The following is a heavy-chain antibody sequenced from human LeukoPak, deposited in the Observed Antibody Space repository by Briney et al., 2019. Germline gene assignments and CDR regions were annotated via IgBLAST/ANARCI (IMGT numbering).Heavy chain of an antibody. CDR1: GDSIRSYY. CDR2: IYYSGNT. CDR3: ARYCSSTSCYAVFDY. Sequence: PSETLSLTCIVSGDSIRSYYWSWIRQPPGKGLEWIGYIYYSGNTYYNPSLKSRVTISVDRSKNQFSLKLSSVTAADTAVYYCARYCSSTSCYAVFDYWGQGTLVTVSS. D-gene: IGHD2-2*01. J-gene: IGHJ4*02. V-gene: IGHV4-59*12.